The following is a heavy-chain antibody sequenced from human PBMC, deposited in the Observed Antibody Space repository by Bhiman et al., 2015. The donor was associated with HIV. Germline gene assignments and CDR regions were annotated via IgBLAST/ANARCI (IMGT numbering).Heavy chain of an antibody. Sequence: QVQLVESGGGLVKPGGSLRLSCAASGFTFSDYYMSWIRQAPGKGLEWVSFISRSGSTIYYGDSVKGRFSFSRDNAKNSLYLQMNSLRAEDTAVYYCAREGEAYNFWSVGWFDPWGQGTLVTVSS. V-gene: IGHV3-11*04. CDR2: ISRSGSTI. J-gene: IGHJ5*02. CDR1: GFTFSDYY. CDR3: AREGEAYNFWSVGWFDP. D-gene: IGHD3-3*01.